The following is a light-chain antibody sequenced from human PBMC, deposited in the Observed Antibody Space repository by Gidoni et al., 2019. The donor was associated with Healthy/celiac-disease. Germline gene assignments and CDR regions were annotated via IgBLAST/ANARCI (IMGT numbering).Light chain of an antibody. V-gene: IGKV1-33*01. CDR1: QDISNY. CDR2: DAS. J-gene: IGKJ3*01. Sequence: DIQMTQSPSSLSASVGDRVTITCQASQDISNYLNWYQQKPGKDPKLLIYDASNLETGVPSRFSGSGAGTDFTFTIRSLQPEDIATYYCQQYLPFGPGTKVDIK. CDR3: QQYLP.